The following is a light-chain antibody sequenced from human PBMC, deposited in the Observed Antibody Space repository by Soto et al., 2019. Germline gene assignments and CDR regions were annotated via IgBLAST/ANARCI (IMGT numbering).Light chain of an antibody. Sequence: QSALTQPPSASGSPGQSVTLSCTGTSSDVGDYKYVSWYQQHPGKAPKLMIYEVSKRPSGVPDRFSGSKSGNTASLTVSGLQAEDEADYYCCSYAGSNNLVFGGGTKLTVL. V-gene: IGLV2-8*01. CDR1: SSDVGDYKY. J-gene: IGLJ2*01. CDR3: CSYAGSNNLV. CDR2: EVS.